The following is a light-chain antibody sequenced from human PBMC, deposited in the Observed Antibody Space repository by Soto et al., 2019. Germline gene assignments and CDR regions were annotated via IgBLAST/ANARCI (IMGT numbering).Light chain of an antibody. CDR2: KAS. V-gene: IGKV1-5*03. J-gene: IGKJ2*02. CDR3: QQNNRMST. Sequence: DIQMTQSPSTLSASVGDRVSIACRASERISVWVAWYQQKPGKAPKLLIQKASSLESGVPSRFSGSCSGTEFPLTISSLQPDYFATYYCQQNNRMSTFGQGTKLEIK. CDR1: ERISVW.